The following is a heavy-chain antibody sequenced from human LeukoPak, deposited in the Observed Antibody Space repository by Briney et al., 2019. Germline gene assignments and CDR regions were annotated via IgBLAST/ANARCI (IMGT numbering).Heavy chain of an antibody. CDR2: IIPILGIA. V-gene: IGHV1-69*04. CDR1: GGTFSSYA. D-gene: IGHD6-19*01. Sequence: EASVKVSCKASGGTFSSYAISWVRQAPGQGLEWMGRIIPILGIANYTQKFQGRVTITADKFTSTAYMELSSLRSEDTAVYYCARARSGYSSGRFDYWGQGTLVTVSS. J-gene: IGHJ4*02. CDR3: ARARSGYSSGRFDY.